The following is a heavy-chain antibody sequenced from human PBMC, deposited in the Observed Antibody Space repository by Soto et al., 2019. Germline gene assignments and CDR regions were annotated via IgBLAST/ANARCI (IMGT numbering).Heavy chain of an antibody. CDR1: GGSISSSSYY. Sequence: PSETLSLTCTVSGGSISSSSYYWGWIRQPPGKGLEWIGSIYYSGSTYYNPSLKSRVTISVDTSKNQFSLQLSSVTAADTAVYYCARRLYYDSSGFEGGGMDVWCQGTTVTVYS. J-gene: IGHJ6*02. CDR3: ARRLYYDSSGFEGGGMDV. D-gene: IGHD3-22*01. CDR2: IYYSGST. V-gene: IGHV4-39*01.